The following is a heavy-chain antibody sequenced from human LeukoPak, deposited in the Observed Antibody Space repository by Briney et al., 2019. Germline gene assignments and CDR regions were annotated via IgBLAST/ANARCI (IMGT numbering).Heavy chain of an antibody. CDR2: ISSSSSYI. J-gene: IGHJ6*02. Sequence: PGGSLRLSCAASGFTFSSYSMNWVRQAPGKGLEWVSSISSSSSYIYYADSVKGRFTTSRDNAKNSLYLQMNSLRAEDTAVYYCARDRAENGMDVWGQGTTVTVSS. CDR3: ARDRAENGMDV. V-gene: IGHV3-21*01. CDR1: GFTFSSYS. D-gene: IGHD3-10*01.